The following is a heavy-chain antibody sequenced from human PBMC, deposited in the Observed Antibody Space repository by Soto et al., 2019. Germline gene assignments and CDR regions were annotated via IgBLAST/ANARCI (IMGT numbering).Heavy chain of an antibody. CDR3: ARGGQYYGMRTYYFDI. Sequence: QLQLQESGPGLVKPWETLSLTCTVSGDSISRSNYYWAWIRQPPGKGPEWVGSIFRNVDTYKIPSLNRRVSICVDTSSNESSLKLSSVTAADTAVYYCARGGQYYGMRTYYFDIWGQGILVTVSS. CDR1: GDSISRSNYY. CDR2: IFRNVDT. V-gene: IGHV4-39*01. J-gene: IGHJ4*02. D-gene: IGHD3-16*01.